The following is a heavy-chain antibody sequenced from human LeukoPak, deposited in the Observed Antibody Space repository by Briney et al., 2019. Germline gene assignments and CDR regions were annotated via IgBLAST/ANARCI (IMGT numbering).Heavy chain of an antibody. J-gene: IGHJ4*02. CDR3: ARHSRNYDFWSGYSDY. Sequence: SETLSLTCAVYGGSFSGYYWSWIRQPPGKGLEWIGEINHSGSTNYNPSLKSRVTISVDTSKNQFSLKLSSVTAADTAVYYCARHSRNYDFWSGYSDYWGQGTLVTVSS. CDR1: GGSFSGYY. D-gene: IGHD3-3*01. CDR2: INHSGST. V-gene: IGHV4-34*01.